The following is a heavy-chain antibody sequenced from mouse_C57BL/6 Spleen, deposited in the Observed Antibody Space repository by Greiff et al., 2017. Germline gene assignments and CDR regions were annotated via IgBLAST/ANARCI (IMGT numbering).Heavy chain of an antibody. Sequence: EVHLVESGGGLVKPGGSLKLSCAASGFTFSSYAMSWVRQTPEKRLEWVATISDGGSYTYYPDNVKGRFTISRDKSKNNLYLQMSHLKSEDTAMYYCARGPWYFDVWGTGTTVTVSS. CDR2: ISDGGSYT. J-gene: IGHJ1*03. CDR3: ARGPWYFDV. CDR1: GFTFSSYA. V-gene: IGHV5-4*01.